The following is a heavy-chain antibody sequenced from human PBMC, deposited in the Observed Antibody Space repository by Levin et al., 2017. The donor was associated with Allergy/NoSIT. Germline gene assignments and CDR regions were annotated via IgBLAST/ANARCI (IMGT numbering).Heavy chain of an antibody. CDR3: ARAREDDAFDI. D-gene: IGHD1-26*01. CDR1: GGSISSGGYY. V-gene: IGHV4-31*03. Sequence: LRLSCTVSGGSISSGGYYWSWIRQHPGKGLEWIGYIYYSGSTYYNPSLKSRVTISVDTSKNQFSLKLSSVTAADTAVYYCARAREDDAFDIWGQGTMVTVSS. CDR2: IYYSGST. J-gene: IGHJ3*02.